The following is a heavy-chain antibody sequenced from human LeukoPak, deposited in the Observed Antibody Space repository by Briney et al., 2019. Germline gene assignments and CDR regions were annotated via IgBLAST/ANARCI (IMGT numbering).Heavy chain of an antibody. V-gene: IGHV3-30-3*01. J-gene: IGHJ4*02. CDR3: ARGPTYY. CDR2: IAYDGSNK. Sequence: SGGSLRLSCAAPGFTFSSYAMHWVRQAPAKGLEWVAVIAYDGSNKYYADSVKGRFTISRDNSKNTLYLQMNSLRAEDTAVYYCARGPTYYWGQGTLVTVSS. CDR1: GFTFSSYA.